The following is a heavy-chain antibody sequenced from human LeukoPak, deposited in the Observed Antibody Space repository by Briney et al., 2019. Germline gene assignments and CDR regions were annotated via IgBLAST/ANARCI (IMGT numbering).Heavy chain of an antibody. Sequence: GGSLRLSCAASGFSFSSYSMSWVRQAPGKGPEWVSYISSSSSTIYYADSVKGRFTISRDNAKNSLYLQMNSLRDEETAVFYFARVPYWLIPVAGPGPVDYWGQGTLVTVSS. CDR3: ARVPYWLIPVAGPGPVDY. J-gene: IGHJ4*02. CDR2: ISSSSSTI. V-gene: IGHV3-48*02. D-gene: IGHD6-19*01. CDR1: GFSFSSYS.